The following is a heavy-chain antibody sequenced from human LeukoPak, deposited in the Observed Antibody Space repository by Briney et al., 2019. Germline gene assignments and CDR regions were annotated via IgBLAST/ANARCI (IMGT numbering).Heavy chain of an antibody. Sequence: GGSLRLSCAASGFTFSSYAMSWVRQAPGKGLEWVSAISGGGGSTYYADSVKGRFTISRDNSKNTLYLQMNSLRAEDTAVYYCAKGGYCSSTSCYPDYFDYWGQGTLVTVSS. V-gene: IGHV3-23*01. J-gene: IGHJ4*02. D-gene: IGHD2-2*01. CDR2: ISGGGGST. CDR1: GFTFSSYA. CDR3: AKGGYCSSTSCYPDYFDY.